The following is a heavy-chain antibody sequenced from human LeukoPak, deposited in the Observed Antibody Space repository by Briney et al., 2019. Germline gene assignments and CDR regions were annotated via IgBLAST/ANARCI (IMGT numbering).Heavy chain of an antibody. J-gene: IGHJ6*02. CDR2: ISAYNGNT. D-gene: IGHD6-13*01. Sequence: ASVKVSCKASGYTFTSYGISWVRQAPGQGLEWMGWISAYNGNTNYAQKLQGRVTMTTDTSTSTAYMELRSLRSDDTAVYYCARRAAAGTNYYYGMDVWGQGTTVTVPS. V-gene: IGHV1-18*01. CDR1: GYTFTSYG. CDR3: ARRAAAGTNYYYGMDV.